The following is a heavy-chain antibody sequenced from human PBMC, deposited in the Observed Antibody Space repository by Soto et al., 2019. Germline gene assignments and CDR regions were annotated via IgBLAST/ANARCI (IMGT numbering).Heavy chain of an antibody. CDR2: IYYSGST. Sequence: QVQLQESGPGLVKPSQTLSLTCTVSGGSISSGGYYWSWIRQHPGKGLEWIGYIYYSGSTYYNPPLKSRVTISVDTSKNQFSLKLSSVTAADTAVYYCARGRTSSPTPVDYWGQGTLVTVSS. J-gene: IGHJ4*02. V-gene: IGHV4-31*03. D-gene: IGHD2-2*01. CDR3: ARGRTSSPTPVDY. CDR1: GGSISSGGYY.